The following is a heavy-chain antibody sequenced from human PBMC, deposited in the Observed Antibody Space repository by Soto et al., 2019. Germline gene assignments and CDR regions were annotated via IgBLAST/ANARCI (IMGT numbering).Heavy chain of an antibody. CDR2: INPTTTTT. D-gene: IGHD6-13*01. CDR3: ARDLYSTSWYVRAFDM. V-gene: IGHV1-46*03. CDR1: ESTFSTYS. Sequence: SVKVSCKASESTFSTYSIHWVRQAPGQGLEWMGVINPTTTTTTDAQKFQGRVTMTRDTSTSTVFLELSSLRSGDTAVYFCARDLYSTSWYVRAFDMWG. J-gene: IGHJ3*02.